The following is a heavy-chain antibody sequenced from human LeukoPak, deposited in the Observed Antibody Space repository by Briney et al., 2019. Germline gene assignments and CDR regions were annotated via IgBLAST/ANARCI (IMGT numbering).Heavy chain of an antibody. CDR1: GYSISSGYF. Sequence: SETLSLTCTVSGYSISSGYFWGWIRQPPGKGLEWIGTIYNSGSTYYNASLESRVTISVDTSKNQFSLKLSSVTAADTAVYYCARYNSNWSNFDSWGQGTQVTVSS. J-gene: IGHJ4*02. D-gene: IGHD6-13*01. CDR2: IYNSGST. CDR3: ARYNSNWSNFDS. V-gene: IGHV4-38-2*02.